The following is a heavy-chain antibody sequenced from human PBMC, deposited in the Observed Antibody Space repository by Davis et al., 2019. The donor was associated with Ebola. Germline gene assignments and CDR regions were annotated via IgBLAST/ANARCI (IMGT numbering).Heavy chain of an antibody. Sequence: PGGSLRLSCTASGFTFSSYSMNWVRQAPGKGLEWVSSIRSSSYIYYADSVKGRFTISRDNAKNSLYLQMNSLRAEDTAVYYCARGYSGYDIGYYFDYWGQGTLVTVSS. CDR3: ARGYSGYDIGYYFDY. V-gene: IGHV3-21*01. CDR1: GFTFSSYS. CDR2: IRSSSYI. D-gene: IGHD5-12*01. J-gene: IGHJ4*02.